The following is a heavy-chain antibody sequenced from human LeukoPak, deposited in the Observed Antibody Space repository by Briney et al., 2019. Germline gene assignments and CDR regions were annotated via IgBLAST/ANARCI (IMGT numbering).Heavy chain of an antibody. V-gene: IGHV3-53*01. J-gene: IGHJ3*02. D-gene: IGHD1-1*01. Sequence: GGSLRLSCAASGFTVSSNYMSWVRQAPGKGLEWVSSIYSGGSTYYADSVKGRFTISRDSSKNTLYLQMSSLRAEDTAVYYCARGHHWNDRGAFDIWGQGTRVTVSS. CDR1: GFTVSSNY. CDR3: ARGHHWNDRGAFDI. CDR2: IYSGGST.